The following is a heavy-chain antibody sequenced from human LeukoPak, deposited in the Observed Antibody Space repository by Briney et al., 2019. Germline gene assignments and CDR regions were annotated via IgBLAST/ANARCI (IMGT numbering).Heavy chain of an antibody. CDR1: GFTFSSYW. CDR2: INSDGSST. D-gene: IGHD3-3*01. J-gene: IGHJ4*02. CDR3: ASGSITIFGVVIIPFDY. Sequence: PGWSLRLSCPPSGFTFSSYWMHWVRQAPGKGLVWVSRINSDGSSTSYADSVKGRFTISRDNAKNTLYLQMNSLRAEDTAVYYCASGSITIFGVVIIPFDYWGQGTLVTVSS. V-gene: IGHV3-74*01.